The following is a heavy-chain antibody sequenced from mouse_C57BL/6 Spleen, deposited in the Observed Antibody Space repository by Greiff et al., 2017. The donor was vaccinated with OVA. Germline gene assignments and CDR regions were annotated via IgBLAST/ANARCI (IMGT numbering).Heavy chain of an antibody. J-gene: IGHJ4*01. CDR2: ISYDGSN. CDR3: ARDDYDGYYYAMDY. V-gene: IGHV3-6*01. D-gene: IGHD2-4*01. Sequence: VQLKESGTGLVKPSQSLSLTCSVTGYSITSGYYWNWIRQFPGNKLEWMGYISYDGSNNYNPSLKNRISITRDTSKNQFFLKLNSVTTEDTATYYCARDDYDGYYYAMDYWGQGTSVTVSS. CDR1: GYSITSGYY.